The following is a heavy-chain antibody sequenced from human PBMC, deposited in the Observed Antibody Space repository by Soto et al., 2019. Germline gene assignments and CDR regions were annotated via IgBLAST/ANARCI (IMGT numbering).Heavy chain of an antibody. CDR1: GGSISSGGYY. D-gene: IGHD6-6*01. V-gene: IGHV4-31*03. CDR2: IYYSGST. CDR3: ARGKGYSSSNFDY. Sequence: ASETLSLTCTVSGGSISSGGYYWSWIRQHPGKGLEWIGYIYYSGSTYYNPSLKSRVTISVDTSKNQFSLKLSSVTAADTAVYYCARGKGYSSSNFDYWGQGTLVTVSS. J-gene: IGHJ4*02.